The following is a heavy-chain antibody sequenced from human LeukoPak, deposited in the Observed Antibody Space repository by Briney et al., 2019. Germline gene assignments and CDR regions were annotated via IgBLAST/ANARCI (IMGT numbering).Heavy chain of an antibody. CDR3: ARDSGSYGSY. V-gene: IGHV4-39*07. J-gene: IGHJ4*02. CDR2: IYYSGST. Sequence: SETLSLTCTVSGGSISSYYWGWIRQPPGKGLEWIGSIYYSGSTYYNPSLKSRVTISVDTSKNQFSLKLSSVTAADTAVYYCARDSGSYGSYWGQGTLVTVSS. D-gene: IGHD1-26*01. CDR1: GGSISSYY.